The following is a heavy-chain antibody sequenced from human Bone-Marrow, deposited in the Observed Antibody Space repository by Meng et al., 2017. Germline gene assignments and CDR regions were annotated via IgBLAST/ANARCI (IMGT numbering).Heavy chain of an antibody. V-gene: IGHV5-51*01. Sequence: GESLKISCEGSGYTFSIYWIAWVRQMPGKGLEWMGSIYPGDSDAKYSPSFQGQVTISADKSISTAYLQWSSLRSSDTAMYYCVRLGYTTEYFDYWGQGALVTVSS. J-gene: IGHJ4*02. CDR1: GYTFSIYW. CDR2: IYPGDSDA. D-gene: IGHD5-12*01. CDR3: VRLGYTTEYFDY.